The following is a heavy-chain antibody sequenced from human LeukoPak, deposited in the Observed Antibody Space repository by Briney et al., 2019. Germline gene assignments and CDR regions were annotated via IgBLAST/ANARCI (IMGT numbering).Heavy chain of an antibody. J-gene: IGHJ5*02. Sequence: ASVKVSCRASGYTFTSYDINWVRQATGQGLEWMGWMNPNSGNTGYAQKFQGRVTMTRNTSISTAYMELSSLRSEDTAVYYCARESYDSSGYYYVFSVDWFDPWGQGTLVTVSS. CDR1: GYTFTSYD. CDR2: MNPNSGNT. V-gene: IGHV1-8*01. D-gene: IGHD3-22*01. CDR3: ARESYDSSGYYYVFSVDWFDP.